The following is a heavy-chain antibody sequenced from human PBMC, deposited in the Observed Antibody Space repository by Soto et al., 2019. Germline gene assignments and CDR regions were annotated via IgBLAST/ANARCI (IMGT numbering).Heavy chain of an antibody. V-gene: IGHV4-59*01. CDR1: GGSISSYY. Sequence: SETLSLTCTVSGGSISSYYWSWIRQPPGKGLEWIGYIYYSGRTNYNPSLKSRVTISVDTSKNQFSLKLSSVTAADTAVYYCARAEDYYYYGMDVWGQGTTVTVSS. J-gene: IGHJ6*02. CDR2: IYYSGRT. CDR3: ARAEDYYYYGMDV.